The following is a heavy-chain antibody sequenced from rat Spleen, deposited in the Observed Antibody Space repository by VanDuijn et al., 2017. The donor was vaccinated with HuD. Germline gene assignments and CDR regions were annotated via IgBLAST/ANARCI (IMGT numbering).Heavy chain of an antibody. CDR3: ARHIYGSYVGWFAY. CDR1: GFTFNNYW. D-gene: IGHD1-3*01. J-gene: IGHJ3*01. CDR2: ITNASGRT. Sequence: EVQLVESGGGLVQPGGSLKLSCVASGFTFNNYWMTWIRQAPGKGLEWVASITNASGRTYYPDSVKGRFTISKDKAKNTLYLQMDSLKSEDTATYYCARHIYGSYVGWFAYWGQGTLVTVSS. V-gene: IGHV5-31*01.